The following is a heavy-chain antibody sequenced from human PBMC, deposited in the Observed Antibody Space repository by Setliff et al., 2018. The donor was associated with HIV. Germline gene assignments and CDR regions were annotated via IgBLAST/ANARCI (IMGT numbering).Heavy chain of an antibody. Sequence: ASVKVSCKSSGYTFTDYFMHWVRQAPGQGLEWMGWISPDNGNRRILRRFQGRVTMTRDTSINTAYLELSGLTSDDTAVYYCARDYRTTDILSSGYMDVWGKGTTVTVSS. D-gene: IGHD3-9*01. J-gene: IGHJ6*03. CDR2: ISPDNGNR. CDR1: GYTFTDYF. V-gene: IGHV1-2*02. CDR3: ARDYRTTDILSSGYMDV.